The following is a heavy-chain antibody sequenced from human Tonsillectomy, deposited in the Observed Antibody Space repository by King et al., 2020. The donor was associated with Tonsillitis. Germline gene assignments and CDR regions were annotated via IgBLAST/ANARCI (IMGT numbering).Heavy chain of an antibody. V-gene: IGHV3-30*18. D-gene: IGHD3-3*01. CDR1: GFTFSSYG. CDR3: AKDRDARLYYDFWSGYPHYGMDV. J-gene: IGHJ6*02. Sequence: VQLVESGGGVVQPGRSLRLSCAASGFTFSSYGMHWVRQAPGKGLEWVAGLSYDGIIKYYADSVKGRFTISRENSKNTLYLQMNSLRAEDTAVYYCAKDRDARLYYDFWSGYPHYGMDVWGQGTTVTVSS. CDR2: LSYDGIIK.